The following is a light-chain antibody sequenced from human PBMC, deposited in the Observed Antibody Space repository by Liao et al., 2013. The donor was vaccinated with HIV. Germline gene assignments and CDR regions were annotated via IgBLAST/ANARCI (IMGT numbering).Light chain of an antibody. CDR2: YER. CDR1: KIGSES. J-gene: IGLJ2*01. V-gene: IGLV3-21*04. Sequence: SYVLTQPASVSVAPGNTATITCGGGKIGSESVHWYQQRSGQAPVLVIYYERNRPSGIPDRFSGSNSGNTATLTISRVEAGDEADYSCQVWDSSSDHPVVFGGGTKLTFL. CDR3: QVWDSSSDHPVV.